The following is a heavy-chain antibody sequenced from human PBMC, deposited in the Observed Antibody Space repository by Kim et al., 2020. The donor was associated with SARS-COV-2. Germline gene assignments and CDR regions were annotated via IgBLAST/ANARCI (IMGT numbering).Heavy chain of an antibody. V-gene: IGHV4-39*01. CDR1: GGSISSSSYY. CDR3: ARQKAASITIFGVVIMGYYFDY. D-gene: IGHD3-3*01. Sequence: SETLSLTCTVSGGSISSSSYYWGWIRQPPGKGLEWIGSIYYSGSTYYNPSLKSRVTISVDTSKNQFSLKLSSVTAADTAVYYCARQKAASITIFGVVIMGYYFDYWGQGTLVTVSS. CDR2: IYYSGST. J-gene: IGHJ4*02.